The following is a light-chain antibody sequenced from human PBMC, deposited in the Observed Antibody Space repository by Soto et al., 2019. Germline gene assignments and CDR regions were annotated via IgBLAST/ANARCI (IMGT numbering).Light chain of an antibody. Sequence: EIVMTQSPATLSVSPGERAALSCRASQSVYSMLAWYQQKPGQAPRLLIYGTSNRATGIPDRFSGSGSGTDVSLTISSLEPGDLAVYYCQQYGSSPRTFGQGTKVDIK. CDR3: QQYGSSPRT. J-gene: IGKJ1*01. CDR2: GTS. CDR1: QSVYSM. V-gene: IGKV3-20*01.